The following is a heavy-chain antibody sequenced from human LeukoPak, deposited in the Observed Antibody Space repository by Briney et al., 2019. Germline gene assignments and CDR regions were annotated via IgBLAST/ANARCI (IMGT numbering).Heavy chain of an antibody. D-gene: IGHD6-25*01. J-gene: IGHJ4*02. CDR1: GFTFSHYC. Sequence: GGSLRLSCVASGFTFSHYCMAWVRQAPGKGLEWVANINQAGTETKYIDSVQGRFTVSRDDAENSFYLQMNSLRAEDTAVYYCARDWPDQDGGYGLHWGQGTLVTVSS. CDR3: ARDWPDQDGGYGLH. V-gene: IGHV3-7*01. CDR2: INQAGTET.